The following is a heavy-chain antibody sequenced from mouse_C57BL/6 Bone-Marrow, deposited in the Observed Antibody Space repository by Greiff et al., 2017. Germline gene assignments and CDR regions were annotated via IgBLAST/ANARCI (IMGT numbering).Heavy chain of an antibody. J-gene: IGHJ3*01. Sequence: VQLQQSDAELVKPGASVKISCKVSGYTFTDHTIHWMKQRPEQGLEWIGYIYPRDGSTKYNEQFKGKATLTADKSSSTSYIQLNSLTSEDSAVYCCASALYDGFAWFAYWGQGTLVTVSA. CDR2: IYPRDGST. CDR3: ASALYDGFAWFAY. CDR1: GYTFTDHT. D-gene: IGHD2-2*01. V-gene: IGHV1-78*01.